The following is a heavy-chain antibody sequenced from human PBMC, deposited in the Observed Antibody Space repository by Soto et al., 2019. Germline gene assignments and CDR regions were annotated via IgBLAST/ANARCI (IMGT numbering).Heavy chain of an antibody. CDR2: FSLSGTT. Sequence: PSETLSLTCSVSGASITGTSYWSLIRQPAGKGLEWIGRFSLSGTTNYNPSLRSRVTMSADVSKNQFSLRLTSVTAADTALYYCARGMTPPGAPAWYYFDSWGQGTLVTVSS. V-gene: IGHV4-4*07. CDR1: GASITGTSY. CDR3: ARGMTPPGAPAWYYFDS. D-gene: IGHD2-8*02. J-gene: IGHJ4*02.